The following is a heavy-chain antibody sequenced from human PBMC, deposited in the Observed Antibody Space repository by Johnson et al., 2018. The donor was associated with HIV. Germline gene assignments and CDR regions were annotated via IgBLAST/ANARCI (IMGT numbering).Heavy chain of an antibody. CDR3: ARDSPGGAFDI. CDR2: IKQDGSEK. Sequence: VQLMESGGGLVQPGGSLRLSCAASGFTFSSYWMSWVRQAPGKGPEWVANIKQDGSEKYYVDSVKGRFTISRDNAKNSLYLQMNSLRAEDTAVYYCARDSPGGAFDIWGQGTMVTVSS. V-gene: IGHV3-7*01. J-gene: IGHJ3*02. CDR1: GFTFSSYW. D-gene: IGHD3-10*01.